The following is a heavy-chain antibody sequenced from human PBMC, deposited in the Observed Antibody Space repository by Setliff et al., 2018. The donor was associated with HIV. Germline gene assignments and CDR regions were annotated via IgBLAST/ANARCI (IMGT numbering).Heavy chain of an antibody. V-gene: IGHV2-5*02. CDR3: AHILQDPPSHFYYYFYMDV. J-gene: IGHJ6*03. Sequence: ESGPTLVNPTQTVTLTCSFSGFSLSDNGMGVGWIRQPPGKALEWLAFIYWDDDKLYSPSLKSRLTITKDTSKNQVVLTMTNMDPVDTATYYCAHILQDPPSHFYYYFYMDVWGKGTTVTVSS. CDR1: GFSLSDNGMG. CDR2: IYWDDDK. D-gene: IGHD3-3*02.